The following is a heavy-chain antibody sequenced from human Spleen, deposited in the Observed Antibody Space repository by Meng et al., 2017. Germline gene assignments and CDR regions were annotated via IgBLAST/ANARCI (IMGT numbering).Heavy chain of an antibody. CDR1: GGSISSGGYY. CDR3: AGVDTAMVTTGGIDY. D-gene: IGHD5-18*01. V-gene: IGHV4-31*03. J-gene: IGHJ4*02. Sequence: SETLSLTCTVSGGSISSGGYYWSWIRQHPGKGLEWIGYIYYSGSTYYNPSLKSRVTISVDTSKNQFSLKLSSVTAADTAVYYCAGVDTAMVTTGGIDYWGQGTLVTVSS. CDR2: IYYSGST.